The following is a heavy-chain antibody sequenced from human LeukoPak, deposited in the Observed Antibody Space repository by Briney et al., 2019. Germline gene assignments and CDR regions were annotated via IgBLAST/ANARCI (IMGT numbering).Heavy chain of an antibody. D-gene: IGHD3-22*01. CDR1: GYTFTSYA. V-gene: IGHV7-4-1*02. CDR2: INTNTGNP. CDR3: ARGVAYYYSSGDAFDI. J-gene: IGHJ3*02. Sequence: ASVKVSCKASGYTFTSYAMNWVRQAPGQGLEWMGWINTNTGNPTYAQGFTGRFVFSLDTSVSTAYLQISSLKAEDPAVYYCARGVAYYYSSGDAFDIWGQGTMVTVSS.